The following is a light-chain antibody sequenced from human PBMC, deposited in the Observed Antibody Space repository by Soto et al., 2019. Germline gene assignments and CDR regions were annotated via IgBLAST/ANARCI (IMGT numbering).Light chain of an antibody. Sequence: DIQMTQSPSSLSASVGDRVTITCQASRDITNYLNWYQQKPGKAPKLLIYDASNLETGVPSRFSGSGSGTDFTFTINSLQPEDIAIYYCQQYDNLPLTFGGGTQVDIK. J-gene: IGKJ4*01. CDR1: RDITNY. CDR3: QQYDNLPLT. V-gene: IGKV1-33*01. CDR2: DAS.